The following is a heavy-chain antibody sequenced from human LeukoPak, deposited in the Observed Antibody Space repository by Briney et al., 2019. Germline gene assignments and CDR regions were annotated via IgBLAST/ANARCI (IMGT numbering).Heavy chain of an antibody. J-gene: IGHJ6*02. V-gene: IGHV3-11*05. Sequence: GGSLRLSCAASGFTSSDYYMSWIRQAPGKGLEWVSYISSSSSYKNYADSVQGRFTISKDDAKNSLYLQMNSLRAEDTAVYYCARGATTAGSGGFGSYYYYYGMDVWGQGTTVTVSS. CDR1: GFTSSDYY. D-gene: IGHD2-15*01. CDR3: ARGATTAGSGGFGSYYYYYGMDV. CDR2: ISSSSSYK.